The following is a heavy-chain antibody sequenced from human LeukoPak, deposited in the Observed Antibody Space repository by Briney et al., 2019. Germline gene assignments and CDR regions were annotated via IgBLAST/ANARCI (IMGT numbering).Heavy chain of an antibody. CDR2: IQYDGSNK. CDR1: GFSFSNYG. D-gene: IGHD6-13*01. Sequence: GGSLRLSCAASGFSFSNYGMHWVRQAPGKGLEWVAIIQYDGSNKYYADSVRGRFTISRDNSKNTLYLQVNSLRPEDTAMYYCARGGSSWDFAFDIWGQGTMVTVSS. CDR3: ARGGSSWDFAFDI. J-gene: IGHJ3*02. V-gene: IGHV3-30*02.